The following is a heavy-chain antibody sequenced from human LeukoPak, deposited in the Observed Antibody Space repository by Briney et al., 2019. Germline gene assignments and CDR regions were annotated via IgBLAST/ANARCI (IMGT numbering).Heavy chain of an antibody. Sequence: GGSLRLSCAASGLTFSGYDMFWVRQATGKGLEWVSGIGTTGDTYYAGSVKGRFTIFRENATNSLYLQMNSLIAGDTAVYYCARSTIAMAYGMDVWGQGTTVTVSS. D-gene: IGHD6-19*01. CDR1: GLTFSGYD. CDR3: ARSTIAMAYGMDV. CDR2: IGTTGDT. V-gene: IGHV3-13*04. J-gene: IGHJ6*02.